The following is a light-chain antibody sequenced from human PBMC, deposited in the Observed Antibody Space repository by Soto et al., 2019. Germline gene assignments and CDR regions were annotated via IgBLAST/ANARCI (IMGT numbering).Light chain of an antibody. V-gene: IGKV3D-15*01. CDR2: DAS. CDR3: QQYGSSGIT. Sequence: EIVMTQSPPTLSVSPGERATLSCRASQSVGSKLAWYQQRPGQAPRLLIYDASNRATGIPARFSGSGSGTEFSLTISSLQSEDFAVYYCQQYGSSGITFGQGTRLEIK. J-gene: IGKJ5*01. CDR1: QSVGSK.